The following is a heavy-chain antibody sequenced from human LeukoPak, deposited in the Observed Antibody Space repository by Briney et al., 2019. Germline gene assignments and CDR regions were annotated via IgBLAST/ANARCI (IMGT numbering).Heavy chain of an antibody. CDR1: GFTFSSYA. D-gene: IGHD3-3*01. Sequence: GASLRLSCAASGFTFSSYAMSWVRQAPGKGLEGVSAISGSGGSIYYADSVKGRFTISRDNSKNTLYLQMNSLRAEDTAVYYCAKAPEWLSYYFDYWGQGTLVTVSS. CDR3: AKAPEWLSYYFDY. V-gene: IGHV3-23*01. J-gene: IGHJ4*02. CDR2: ISGSGGSI.